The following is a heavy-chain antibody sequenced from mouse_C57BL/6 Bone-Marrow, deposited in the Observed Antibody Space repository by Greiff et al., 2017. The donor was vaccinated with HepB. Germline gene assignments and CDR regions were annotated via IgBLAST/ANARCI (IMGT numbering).Heavy chain of an antibody. Sequence: EVQRVESGGDLVKPGGSLKLSCAASGFTFSSYGMSWVRQTPDKRLEWVATISSGGSYTYYPDSVKGRFTISRDNAKNTLYLQMSSLKSEDTAMDYCARTYGNYAMDYWGQGTSVTVSS. CDR3: ARTYGNYAMDY. J-gene: IGHJ4*01. CDR1: GFTFSSYG. V-gene: IGHV5-6*01. D-gene: IGHD2-1*01. CDR2: ISSGGSYT.